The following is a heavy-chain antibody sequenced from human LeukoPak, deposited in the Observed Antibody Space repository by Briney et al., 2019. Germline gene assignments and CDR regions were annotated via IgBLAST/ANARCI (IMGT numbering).Heavy chain of an antibody. Sequence: SGGSLRLSCAASGFSFSIYAMSWVRQARGKGLVWVSAISGSGGSTYYADSEKGRFTISRDNSKNTLHLQMNSLRAEDTAVYYCAKGGNRGFYYYYGMDVWGQGTTVTVSS. CDR2: ISGSGGST. CDR3: AKGGNRGFYYYYGMDV. J-gene: IGHJ6*02. D-gene: IGHD3-16*01. CDR1: GFSFSIYA. V-gene: IGHV3-23*01.